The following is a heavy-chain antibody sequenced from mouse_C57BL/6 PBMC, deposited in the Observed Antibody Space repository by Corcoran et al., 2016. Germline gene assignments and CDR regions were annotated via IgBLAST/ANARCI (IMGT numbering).Heavy chain of an antibody. Sequence: DVQLQESGPGLVKPSQSLSITCSVTGYSITSGYYWNWIRQFPGNKLEWMGYISYDGSNNYNPSLKNRISITRDTSKNQFFLKLNSVTTEDTATYYCAREGGSSGPFAYWGQGTLVTVSA. CDR2: ISYDGSN. D-gene: IGHD3-2*02. CDR3: AREGGSSGPFAY. V-gene: IGHV3-6*01. J-gene: IGHJ3*01. CDR1: GYSITSGYY.